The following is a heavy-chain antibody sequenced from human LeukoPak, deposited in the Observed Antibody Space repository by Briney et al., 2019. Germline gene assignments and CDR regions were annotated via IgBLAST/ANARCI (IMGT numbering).Heavy chain of an antibody. CDR1: GYTFTSYG. Sequence: ASVKVSCKASGYTFTSYGISWVRQAPGQGLEWMGWISAYNGNTNYAQKLQGRVTMTTDTSTSTAYMELRSLRSDDTAVYYCARDHFRVSSTSCYNYWGQGTLVTVSS. D-gene: IGHD2-2*02. J-gene: IGHJ4*02. V-gene: IGHV1-18*01. CDR2: ISAYNGNT. CDR3: ARDHFRVSSTSCYNY.